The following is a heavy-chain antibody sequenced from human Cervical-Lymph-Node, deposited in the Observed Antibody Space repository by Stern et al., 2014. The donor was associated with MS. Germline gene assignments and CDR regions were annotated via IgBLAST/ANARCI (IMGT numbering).Heavy chain of an antibody. D-gene: IGHD3-22*01. CDR2: IDAEDGET. J-gene: IGHJ4*02. CDR1: GYTLTDLS. Sequence: QVQLVESGAEVMKPGASVKVSCKVSGYTLTDLSMHWVRQAPGKGLEWMGVIDAEDGETIYAQKFQGRVTMTEDTSTDTAYMELSSLRSEDTAVYYCATNLYYYDSSGYNWGQGTLVTVSS. V-gene: IGHV1-24*01. CDR3: ATNLYYYDSSGYN.